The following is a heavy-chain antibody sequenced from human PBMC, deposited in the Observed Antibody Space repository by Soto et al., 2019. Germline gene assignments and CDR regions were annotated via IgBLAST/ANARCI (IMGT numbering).Heavy chain of an antibody. CDR3: ARGGNYYDSSGYQY. CDR1: GGSISSGGYY. D-gene: IGHD3-22*01. V-gene: IGHV4-31*03. CDR2: IYYSGST. Sequence: TLALTCTVSGGSISSGGYYWSWIRQHPGKGLEWTGYIYYSGSTYYNPSLKSRVTISVDTSKNQFSLKLSSVTAADTAVYYCARGGNYYDSSGYQYWGQGTLVTSPQ. J-gene: IGHJ4*02.